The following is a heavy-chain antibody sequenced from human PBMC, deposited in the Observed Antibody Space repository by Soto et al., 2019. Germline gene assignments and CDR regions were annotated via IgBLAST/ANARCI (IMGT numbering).Heavy chain of an antibody. V-gene: IGHV4-31*03. Sequence: QVQLQESGPGLVKPSQTLSLTCTVSGGSISTGGYYWNWIRQHPGKGLEWIGYFYYSGSTYYNPSLNSRVTISVNTSNNQFSLQLSSVTAAATAVYYCARSVFPWGQGTLVTVSS. J-gene: IGHJ5*02. CDR1: GGSISTGGYY. CDR2: FYYSGST. CDR3: ARSVFP.